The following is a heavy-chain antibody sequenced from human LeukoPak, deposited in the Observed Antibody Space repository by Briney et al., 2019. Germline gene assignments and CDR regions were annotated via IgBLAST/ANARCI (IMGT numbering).Heavy chain of an antibody. V-gene: IGHV4-59*01. J-gene: IGHJ5*02. CDR2: IYYSGST. Sequence: PSETLSLTCTVSGGSISSYYWSWIRQPPGKGLEWIGYIYYSGSTNYNPSLKSRVTISVDTSKNQFSLKLSSVTAADTAVYYCARDRYNWNYGGFDPWGQGTLVTVSS. CDR3: ARDRYNWNYGGFDP. CDR1: GGSISSYY. D-gene: IGHD1-7*01.